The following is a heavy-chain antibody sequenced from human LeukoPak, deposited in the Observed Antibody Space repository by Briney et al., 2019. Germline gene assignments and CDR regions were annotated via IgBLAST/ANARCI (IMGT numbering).Heavy chain of an antibody. CDR2: ISSSGNIK. Sequence: PGGSLRLSCAASGFTFSDYYMSWIRQAPGKGLEWLSYISSSGNIKYYTDSVKGRSTISRDNTKNLLYLEMNSLTVEDTALYYCTTIAASDIDYWGQGTLVTVSS. CDR3: TTIAASDIDY. D-gene: IGHD6-25*01. J-gene: IGHJ4*02. V-gene: IGHV3-11*04. CDR1: GFTFSDYY.